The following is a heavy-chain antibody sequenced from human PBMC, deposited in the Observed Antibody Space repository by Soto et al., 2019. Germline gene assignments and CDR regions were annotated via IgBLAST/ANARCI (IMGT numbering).Heavy chain of an antibody. CDR3: ARPSYYYYMDV. Sequence: SETLSLTCTVSGGSISSSSYYWGWIRQPPGKGLEWIGSIYYSGSTYYNPSLKSRVTISVDTSKNQFSLKLSSVTAADTAVYYCARPSYYYYMDVWGKGTTVTVSS. CDR1: GGSISSSSYY. J-gene: IGHJ6*03. CDR2: IYYSGST. V-gene: IGHV4-39*01.